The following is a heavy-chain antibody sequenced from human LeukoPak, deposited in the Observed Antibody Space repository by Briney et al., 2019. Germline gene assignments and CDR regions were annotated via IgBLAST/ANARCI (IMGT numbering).Heavy chain of an antibody. CDR1: GFTLSRST. V-gene: IGHV3-23*01. Sequence: GGSLRLSYAASGFTLSRSTMSWLRQAPGKGLEWVSAINSGGGTTSAESVKGRFTISRDDSKNTLYLQMNSLRAEDTAVYYCAKGTDDAGSYRPFDYWGQGTLVTVSS. CDR3: AKGTDDAGSYRPFDY. D-gene: IGHD3-10*01. CDR2: INSGGGTT. J-gene: IGHJ4*02.